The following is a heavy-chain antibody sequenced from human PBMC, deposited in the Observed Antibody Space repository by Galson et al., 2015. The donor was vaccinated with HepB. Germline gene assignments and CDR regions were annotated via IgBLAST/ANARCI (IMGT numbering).Heavy chain of an antibody. CDR1: GYTFTGYY. CDR3: ARDAISWGYYYMDV. Sequence: SVKVSCKASGYTFTGYYMHWVRQAPGQGLEWMGRINPNSGGTNYAQKFQGRVTMTRDTSISTAYMELSRLTADDTAVYYCARDAISWGYYYMDVWGKGTTVTVSS. J-gene: IGHJ6*03. V-gene: IGHV1-2*06. CDR2: INPNSGGT. D-gene: IGHD3-3*01.